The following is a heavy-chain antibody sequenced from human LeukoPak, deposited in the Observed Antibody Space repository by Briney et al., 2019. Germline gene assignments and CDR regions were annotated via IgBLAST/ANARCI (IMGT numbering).Heavy chain of an antibody. Sequence: PSQTLSLTCTVSVASISSYSWSWIRQAPRKGLEWLGNIHYSGNTNYNPPPSLEGRVKISLDMPNTPFCLNLSSLPAADTAVYYCAAHDSAVMVKSAFDFWGQGILVTVSS. D-gene: IGHD3-22*01. CDR1: VASISSYS. V-gene: IGHV4-59*01. J-gene: IGHJ5*01. CDR2: IHYSGNT. CDR3: AAHDSAVMVKSAFDF.